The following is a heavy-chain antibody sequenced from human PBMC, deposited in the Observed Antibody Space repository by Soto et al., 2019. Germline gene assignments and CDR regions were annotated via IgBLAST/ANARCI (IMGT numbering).Heavy chain of an antibody. CDR1: GGTFSSYT. D-gene: IGHD2-2*01. CDR2: IIPILGIA. Sequence: QVQLVQSGAEVKKPGSSVKVSCKASGGTFSSYTISWVRQAPGQGLEWMGRIIPILGIANYAQKFQGRVTTTADKSTSTAYMELSSLRSEDTAVYYCATRYCSSTSCYAGSYYYYYMDVWGKGTTVTVSS. V-gene: IGHV1-69*02. CDR3: ATRYCSSTSCYAGSYYYYYMDV. J-gene: IGHJ6*03.